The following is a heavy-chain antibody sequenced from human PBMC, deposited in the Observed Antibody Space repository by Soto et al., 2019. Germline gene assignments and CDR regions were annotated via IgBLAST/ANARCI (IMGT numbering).Heavy chain of an antibody. CDR1: GFTFSSYG. D-gene: IGHD7-27*01. Sequence: GGSLRLSCAASGFTFSSYGMHWVRQAPGKGLEWVAVISYDGSNKYYADSVKGRFTISRDNSKNTLYLQMNSLRAEDTAVYYCAKEGPTGDERGGFYYWGPGALVTVSS. V-gene: IGHV3-30*18. CDR3: AKEGPTGDERGGFYY. J-gene: IGHJ4*02. CDR2: ISYDGSNK.